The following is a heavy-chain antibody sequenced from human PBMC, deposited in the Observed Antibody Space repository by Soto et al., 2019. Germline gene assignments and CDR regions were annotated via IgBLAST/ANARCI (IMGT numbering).Heavy chain of an antibody. CDR1: GYTFTSYG. D-gene: IGHD2-2*01. V-gene: IGHV1-18*01. J-gene: IGHJ5*02. Sequence: GASVKVSCKASGYTFTSYGISWVRQAPGQGLEWMGWISAYNGNTNYAQKLQGRVTMTTDTSTSTAYMELRSLRSDDTAVYYCARGEDIVLVPAADPTDIPFDPGGQGTLVTVS. CDR2: ISAYNGNT. CDR3: ARGEDIVLVPAADPTDIPFDP.